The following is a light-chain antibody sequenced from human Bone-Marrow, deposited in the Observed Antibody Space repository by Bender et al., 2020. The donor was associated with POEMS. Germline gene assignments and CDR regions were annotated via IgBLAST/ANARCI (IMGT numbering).Light chain of an antibody. CDR3: SSYAGSNYIV. CDR2: SNY. V-gene: IGLV1-44*01. J-gene: IGLJ2*01. CDR1: DSNFGGNN. Sequence: QSVLTQPPSASGTPGQSVIISCSGTDSNFGGNNVNWYQHLPGSAPRLVVYSNYQRPSGVPARFPGSKSGNTASLTVSGLQAEDEADYYCSSYAGSNYIVFGGGTKLTVL.